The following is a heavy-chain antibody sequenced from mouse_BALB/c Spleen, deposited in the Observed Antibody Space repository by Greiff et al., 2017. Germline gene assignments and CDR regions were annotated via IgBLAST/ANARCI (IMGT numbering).Heavy chain of an antibody. CDR1: GYSITSDYA. D-gene: IGHD2-4*01. J-gene: IGHJ3*01. CDR3: ARYYDYDEGFAY. CDR2: ISYSGST. V-gene: IGHV3-2*02. Sequence: EVKLVESGPGLVKPSQSLSLTCTVTGYSITSDYAWNWIRQFPGNKLEWMGYISYSGSTSYNPSLKSRISITRDTSKNQFFLQLNSVTTEDTATYYCARYYDYDEGFAYWGQGTLVTVSA.